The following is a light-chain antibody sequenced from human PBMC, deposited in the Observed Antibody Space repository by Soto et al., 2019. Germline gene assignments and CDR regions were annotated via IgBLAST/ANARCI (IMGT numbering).Light chain of an antibody. V-gene: IGKV2-30*02. CDR3: MQGTHWPIT. J-gene: IGKJ5*01. CDR2: KVS. CDR1: QSLVHSDGIAY. Sequence: DVVMTQSPLSPPVTLGQTASISCRSNQSLVHSDGIAYFSWFQQRPGRSPRRLIYKVSNRDSGVPARFSGSGSGTDFALKISRVEAEDVGVYYCMQGTHWPITFGQGTRLENK.